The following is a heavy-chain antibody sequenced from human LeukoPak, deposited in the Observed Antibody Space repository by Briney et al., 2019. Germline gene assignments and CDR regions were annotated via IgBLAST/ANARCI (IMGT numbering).Heavy chain of an antibody. CDR3: ARSSARLAAAGTDY. J-gene: IGHJ4*02. D-gene: IGHD6-13*01. CDR2: INPSGGST. CDR1: GYTFTSNY. V-gene: IGHV1-46*01. Sequence: ASVKVSCKASGYTFTSNYMHWVRQAPGQGLEWMGIINPSGGSTSYAQKFQGRVTITADESTSTAYMELSSLRSEDTAVYYCARSSARLAAAGTDYWGQGTLVTVSS.